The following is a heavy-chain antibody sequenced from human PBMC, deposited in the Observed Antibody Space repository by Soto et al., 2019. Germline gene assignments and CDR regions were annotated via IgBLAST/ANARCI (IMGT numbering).Heavy chain of an antibody. J-gene: IGHJ4*02. D-gene: IGHD2-2*01. CDR1: GFTFSNYA. Sequence: GGSLRLSCAASGFTFSNYAMSWVRQAPGKGLEWVSVISGSGGRTYYADSVKGRFTISRDNSKNTLYLQMNSLRAEDTAVYYCEKTNLYCSSTSCYDNWGQGTLVTVYS. V-gene: IGHV3-23*01. CDR2: ISGSGGRT. CDR3: EKTNLYCSSTSCYDN.